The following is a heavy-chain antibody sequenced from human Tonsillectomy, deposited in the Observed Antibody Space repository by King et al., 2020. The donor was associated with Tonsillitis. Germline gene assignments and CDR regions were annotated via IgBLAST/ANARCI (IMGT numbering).Heavy chain of an antibody. CDR1: GGTFSSYA. CDR2: IIPIFGTA. V-gene: IGHV1-69*12. J-gene: IGHJ6*02. Sequence: QLVQSGAEVKKPGSSVKVSCKASGGTFSSYAISWVRQAPGQGLEWMGGIIPIFGTANYAQKFQGRVTITADESTSTAYMELSSLRSEDTAVYYCASNIVVVVAATALYGMDVWGQGPTVTVSS. CDR3: ASNIVVVVAATALYGMDV. D-gene: IGHD2-15*01.